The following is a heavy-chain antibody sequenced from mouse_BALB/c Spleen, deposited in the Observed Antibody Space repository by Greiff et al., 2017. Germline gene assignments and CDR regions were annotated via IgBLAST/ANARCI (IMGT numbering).Heavy chain of an antibody. Sequence: VQGVESGPGLVAPSQSLSITCTVSGFSLTGYGVNWVRQPPGKGLEWLGMIWGDGSTDYNSALKSRLSISKDNSKSQVFLKMNSLQTDDTARYYCARGGLRYAMDYWGQGTSVTVSS. J-gene: IGHJ4*01. CDR2: IWGDGST. CDR3: ARGGLRYAMDY. V-gene: IGHV2-6-7*01. CDR1: GFSLTGYG.